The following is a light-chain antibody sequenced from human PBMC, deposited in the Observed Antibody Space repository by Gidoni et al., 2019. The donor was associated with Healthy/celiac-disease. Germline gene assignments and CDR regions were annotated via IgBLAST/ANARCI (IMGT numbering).Light chain of an antibody. CDR2: WAS. J-gene: IGKJ4*01. Sequence: DIVMTQSPDSLAVSLGERATINCKSSQSVLYSSNNKNYLAWYQQKPVQPPKLLIYWASTRESGVPDRFSGSGSGTDFTLTSSSLQAEDVAVYYCQQYYSTRLTFGGGTKVEIK. CDR3: QQYYSTRLT. CDR1: QSVLYSSNNKNY. V-gene: IGKV4-1*01.